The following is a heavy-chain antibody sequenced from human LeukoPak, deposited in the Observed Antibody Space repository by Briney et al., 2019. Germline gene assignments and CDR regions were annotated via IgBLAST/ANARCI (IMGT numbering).Heavy chain of an antibody. Sequence: GASVKVSCKTSGYPFTKCEINWVRQAAGQGLEWLGWVHPDNGNTYYAQRFRGRVTMSRDTSTTTAYMELNGLRSNDPAVYFGATGPRNDPWGQGTLVTVSS. CDR3: ATGPRNDP. J-gene: IGHJ5*02. D-gene: IGHD1-14*01. CDR1: GYPFTKCE. CDR2: VHPDNGNT. V-gene: IGHV1-8*01.